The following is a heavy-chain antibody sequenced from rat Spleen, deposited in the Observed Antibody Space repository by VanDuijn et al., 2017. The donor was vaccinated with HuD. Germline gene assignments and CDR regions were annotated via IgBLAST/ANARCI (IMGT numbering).Heavy chain of an antibody. CDR2: ISNGGGKT. V-gene: IGHV5S13*01. CDR3: AKEGDGGYSSYPNWFAY. J-gene: IGHJ3*01. D-gene: IGHD1-8*01. CDR1: GFTYSNYV. Sequence: EVQLVESGGGLVQPGRSLKLSCAASGFTYSNYVMAWFRQAPTKGLEWVASISNGGGKTYYRDSVKGRFTIARDYAKNTLYLQMDSLRSEDTATYYCAKEGDGGYSSYPNWFAYWGQGTLVTVSS.